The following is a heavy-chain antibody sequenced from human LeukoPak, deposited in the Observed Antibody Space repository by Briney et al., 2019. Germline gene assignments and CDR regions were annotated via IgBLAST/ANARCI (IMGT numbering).Heavy chain of an antibody. CDR3: ARLAVPGDYFDY. CDR2: IYHSGST. Sequence: PSETLSLTCAVYGGSFSGYYWSWIRQPPGKGLEWIGSIYHSGSTYYNPSLKSRVTISVDTSKNQFSLKLSSVTAADTAVYYCARLAVPGDYFDYWGQGTLVTVSS. D-gene: IGHD6-19*01. V-gene: IGHV4-34*01. CDR1: GGSFSGYY. J-gene: IGHJ4*02.